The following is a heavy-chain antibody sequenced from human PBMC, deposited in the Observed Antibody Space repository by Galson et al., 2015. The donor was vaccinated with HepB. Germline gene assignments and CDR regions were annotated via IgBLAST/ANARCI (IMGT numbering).Heavy chain of an antibody. Sequence: SLRLSCAASGFTFSAYGMHWVRQAPGKGLDWVAGITYDGGSHYYADSVKGRVTISRDNLKNTLFLQMSSLRPEDTAVYYCAKVATRGQWLARWNFGYWGQGILVTVSS. CDR3: AKVATRGQWLARWNFGY. CDR2: ITYDGGSH. D-gene: IGHD6-19*01. J-gene: IGHJ4*02. V-gene: IGHV3-30*18. CDR1: GFTFSAYG.